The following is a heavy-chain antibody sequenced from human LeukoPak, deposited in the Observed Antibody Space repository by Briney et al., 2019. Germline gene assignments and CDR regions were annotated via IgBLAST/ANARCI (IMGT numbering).Heavy chain of an antibody. Sequence: PSETLSLTCMVSGGSTSGGNYYWGWIRRPPGKGLEWIGGISSSGNTYYNPSLKSRITISIDTSKNHFSLKLSSVTAADTAVYYCARLGAGPTYYDFWSGYSSFYFDYWGQGTLVTVSS. J-gene: IGHJ4*02. D-gene: IGHD3-3*01. CDR2: ISSSGNT. CDR3: ARLGAGPTYYDFWSGYSSFYFDY. CDR1: GGSTSGGNYY. V-gene: IGHV4-39*02.